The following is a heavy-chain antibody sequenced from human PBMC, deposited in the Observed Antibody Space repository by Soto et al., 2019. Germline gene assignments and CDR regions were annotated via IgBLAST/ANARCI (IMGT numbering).Heavy chain of an antibody. CDR2: ISAYNGNT. V-gene: IGHV1-18*01. D-gene: IGHD1-1*01. J-gene: IGHJ3*02. CDR3: AREHSKNGLDI. Sequence: ASVKVSCKASGYTFTSYGISWVRQAPGQGLEWMGWISAYNGNTNYAQKFQGRVTMTTNTSTSTAYMELSSLTSEDTAVYYCAREHSKNGLDICDQRTLVTGSS. CDR1: GYTFTSYG.